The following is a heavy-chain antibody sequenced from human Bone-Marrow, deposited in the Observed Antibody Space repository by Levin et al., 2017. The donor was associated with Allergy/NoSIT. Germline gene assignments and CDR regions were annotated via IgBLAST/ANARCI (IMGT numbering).Heavy chain of an antibody. D-gene: IGHD2-21*02. CDR2: LSNDGGEQ. CDR1: GFTFRTFE. J-gene: IGHJ4*02. Sequence: GESLKISCAASGFTFRTFEMNWVRQAPGKGLEWVSFLSNDGGEQYYADSVKGRFTISRDNAKNSLYLQMNSLRVEDTAIYYCTRDVPSAHWGQGTLVTVSS. CDR3: TRDVPSAH. V-gene: IGHV3-48*03.